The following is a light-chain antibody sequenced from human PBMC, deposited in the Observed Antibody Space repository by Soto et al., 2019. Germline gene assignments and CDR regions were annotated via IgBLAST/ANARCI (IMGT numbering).Light chain of an antibody. J-gene: IGKJ2*01. CDR2: AAI. Sequence: DIQMTQSPSSLSASDGDRVTITCRASQTITTYLNWYQHKPGKAPKLLIYAAISLQSGVPSRLSGSGSGTDFTLTISSLQPEDFATYYCQQTYSTPHTFGQGTKVDI. CDR1: QTITTY. CDR3: QQTYSTPHT. V-gene: IGKV1-39*01.